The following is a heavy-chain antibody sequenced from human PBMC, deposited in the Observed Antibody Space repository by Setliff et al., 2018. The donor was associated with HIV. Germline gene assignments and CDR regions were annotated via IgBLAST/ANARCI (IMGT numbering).Heavy chain of an antibody. J-gene: IGHJ4*02. D-gene: IGHD3-3*01. CDR1: GYTFNNYA. Sequence: ASVKVSCKASGYTFNNYAMNWVRQAPRQGLELMGWINTNTGNPTYAQGFTGRFVFSLDTSVSTAYLQISSLKAEDTAVYFCARDLKRPNSNFWGGYPIPLDSWGQGTLVTVS. CDR3: ARDLKRPNSNFWGGYPIPLDS. V-gene: IGHV7-4-1*02. CDR2: INTNTGNP.